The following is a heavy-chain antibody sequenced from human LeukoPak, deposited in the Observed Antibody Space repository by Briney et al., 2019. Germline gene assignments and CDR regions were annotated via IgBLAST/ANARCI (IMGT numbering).Heavy chain of an antibody. D-gene: IGHD4-17*01. CDR1: GFTFSSYW. CDR3: ARDPDYGDYLFHFDY. Sequence: PGGSPRVSCAASGFTFSSYWMHWVRQAPGKGLVWVSRINSDGSSTSYADSVKGRFTISRDNAKNTLYLQMNSLRAEDTAVYYSARDPDYGDYLFHFDYWGQGTLVTVTS. V-gene: IGHV3-74*01. J-gene: IGHJ4*02. CDR2: INSDGSST.